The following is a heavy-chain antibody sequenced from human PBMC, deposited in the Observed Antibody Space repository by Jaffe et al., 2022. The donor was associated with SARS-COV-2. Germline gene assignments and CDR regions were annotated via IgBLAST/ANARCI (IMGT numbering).Heavy chain of an antibody. J-gene: IGHJ3*02. CDR2: INHSGST. V-gene: IGHV4-34*01. CDR1: GGSFSGFY. CDR3: ARVYDSGGYWPTLAFDI. D-gene: IGHD3-22*01. Sequence: QVQLQQWGAGLLKPSETLSLTCAAYGGSFSGFYWSWIRQPPGKGLEWIGEINHSGSTSYNPSLQSRVTISVDTSKNQFSLKLSSVTAADTAVYYCARVYDSGGYWPTLAFDIWGQGTLVTVS.